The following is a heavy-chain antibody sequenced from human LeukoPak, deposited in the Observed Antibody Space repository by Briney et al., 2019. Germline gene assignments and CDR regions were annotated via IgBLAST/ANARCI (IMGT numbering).Heavy chain of an antibody. D-gene: IGHD5-18*01. CDR1: GGSITSTSYY. CDR2: IYYSGST. V-gene: IGHV4-39*07. Sequence: PSETLSLTCTVSGGSITSTSYYWGWLRQPPGKGLEWIGSIYYSGSTYYKPSLKSRVTISVDTSKNQFSLKLNSVTAAGTAVYYCAREYSYGNMDYWGQGTLVTVSS. CDR3: AREYSYGNMDY. J-gene: IGHJ4*02.